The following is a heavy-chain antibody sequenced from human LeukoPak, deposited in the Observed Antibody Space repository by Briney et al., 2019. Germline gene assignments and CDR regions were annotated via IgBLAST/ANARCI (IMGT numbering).Heavy chain of an antibody. Sequence: SQTLSLTCTVSGGSISSGGYYWSWIRQPPGKGLEWIGYIYYSGSINYNPSLKSRVTISVDTSKDQFSLKLSSVTAADTAVYYCARDFGVALAGPPAGWFDHWGQGTLVTVSS. V-gene: IGHV4-61*08. CDR3: ARDFGVALAGPPAGWFDH. D-gene: IGHD6-19*01. CDR1: GGSISSGGYY. CDR2: IYYSGSI. J-gene: IGHJ5*02.